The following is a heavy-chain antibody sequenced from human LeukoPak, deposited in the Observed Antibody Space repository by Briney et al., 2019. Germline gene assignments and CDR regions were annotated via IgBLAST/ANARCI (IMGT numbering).Heavy chain of an antibody. CDR1: GFTFSSYA. V-gene: IGHV3-30-3*01. CDR3: ARVYDFWSGYFSY. D-gene: IGHD3-3*01. CDR2: ISYDGSNK. Sequence: GGSLGLSCAASGFTFSSYAMHWVRQAPGKGLEWVAVISYDGSNKYYADSVKGRFTISRDNSKNTLYLQMNSLRAEDTAVYYCARVYDFWSGYFSYWGQGTLVTVSS. J-gene: IGHJ4*02.